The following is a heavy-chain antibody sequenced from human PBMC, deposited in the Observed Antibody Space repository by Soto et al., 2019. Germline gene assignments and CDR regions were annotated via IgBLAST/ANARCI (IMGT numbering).Heavy chain of an antibody. V-gene: IGHV5-51*01. D-gene: IGHD6-19*01. CDR3: ARSRRGAYSSGWYSPSGYYNYGIDV. J-gene: IGHJ6*02. CDR2: INPGDSDT. Sequence: GESLKISSKASGYSFTTYWIGWVRQMPGKGLEGMEIINPGDSDTKYSPSLQGQVSISADTSISTAYLQWTSLKASDTAMYYCARSRRGAYSSGWYSPSGYYNYGIDVWGQGTKVTVSS. CDR1: GYSFTTYW.